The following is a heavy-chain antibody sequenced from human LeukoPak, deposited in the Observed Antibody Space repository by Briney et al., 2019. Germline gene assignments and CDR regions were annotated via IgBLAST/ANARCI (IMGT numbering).Heavy chain of an antibody. CDR1: GGTFSSYA. V-gene: IGHV1-69*01. Sequence: ASVKVSCKASGGTFSSYAISWVRQAPGQGLEWMGGIIPIFGTANYAQKFQGRVTITADESTSTAYMELSSLRSEDTAVYYCARVKERGIAVAGTAYYFDYWGQGTPVTVSS. D-gene: IGHD6-19*01. J-gene: IGHJ4*02. CDR3: ARVKERGIAVAGTAYYFDY. CDR2: IIPIFGTA.